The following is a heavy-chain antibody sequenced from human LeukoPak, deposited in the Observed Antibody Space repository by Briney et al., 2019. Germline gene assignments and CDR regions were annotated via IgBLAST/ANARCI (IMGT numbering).Heavy chain of an antibody. J-gene: IGHJ6*02. CDR2: INTDGSAT. Sequence: GGSLRLSCAASGFTFSAFWLHWVRQAPGEGPVWVSRINTDGSATTYADSVKGRFTISRGNAKNTLYLQMNSLRAEDTAVYYCAKLADPPVWGQGTTVTVSS. CDR3: AKLADPPV. CDR1: GFTFSAFW. V-gene: IGHV3-74*01. D-gene: IGHD2-15*01.